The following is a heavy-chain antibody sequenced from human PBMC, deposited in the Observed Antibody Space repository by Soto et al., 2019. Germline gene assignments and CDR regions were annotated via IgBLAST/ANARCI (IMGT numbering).Heavy chain of an antibody. CDR2: ISSDGSKK. D-gene: IGHD3-16*01. V-gene: IGHV3-30*03. Sequence: PGGSLRLSCAGSGFAFSNYDLQWVRQAPGKGLEWVAVISSDGSKKEYADTVKGRLTISRDNSKSTLYLQLSSLRAEDTAIYFCARDRGGRLVILGRRRYGLDVWGQGTTVTV. J-gene: IGHJ6*02. CDR3: ARDRGGRLVILGRRRYGLDV. CDR1: GFAFSNYD.